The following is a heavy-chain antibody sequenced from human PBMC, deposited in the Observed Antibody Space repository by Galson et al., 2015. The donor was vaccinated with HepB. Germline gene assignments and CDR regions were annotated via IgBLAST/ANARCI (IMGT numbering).Heavy chain of an antibody. CDR1: GYSFNNYA. J-gene: IGHJ5*02. V-gene: IGHV5-10-1*01. CDR3: ARHKSAAGTWGWFDP. CDR2: IDPTDSYT. D-gene: IGHD6-13*01. Sequence: KVSCKASGYSFNNYAITWVRQMPGKGLEWMGRIDPTDSYTNYGPSFGGHVTFSIDKSLTTAYLQWSSLKASDTAMYYCARHKSAAGTWGWFDPWGQGTLVTVSS.